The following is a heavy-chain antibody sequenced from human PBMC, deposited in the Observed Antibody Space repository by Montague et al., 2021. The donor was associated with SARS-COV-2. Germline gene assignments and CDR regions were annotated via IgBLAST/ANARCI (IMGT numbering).Heavy chain of an antibody. D-gene: IGHD1-26*01. Sequence: SETLSLTCTVSGGSITNYYWTWIWQPPGRGLEWIGYIYYSATTNYNLSLKSRVTMSIDTSKNQFSLSLSSVTAADSAVYYCARLRRGTYYVSFDPWGQGTLVSVSS. J-gene: IGHJ5*02. V-gene: IGHV4-59*12. CDR3: ARLRRGTYYVSFDP. CDR2: IYYSATT. CDR1: GGSITNYY.